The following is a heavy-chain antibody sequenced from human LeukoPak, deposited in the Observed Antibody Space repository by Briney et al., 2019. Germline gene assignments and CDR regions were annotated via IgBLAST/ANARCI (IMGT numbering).Heavy chain of an antibody. CDR3: ARMGGDYAFDY. D-gene: IGHD4-17*01. Sequence: SETLSLTCTVSGGSISSGVYYWSWIRQHPGKGLEWIGYIYYSGSTYYNPSLKSRVTISVDTSKNQFSLKLSSVTAADTAVYYCARMGGDYAFDYWGQGTLVTVSS. CDR2: IYYSGST. CDR1: GGSISSGVYY. J-gene: IGHJ4*02. V-gene: IGHV4-31*03.